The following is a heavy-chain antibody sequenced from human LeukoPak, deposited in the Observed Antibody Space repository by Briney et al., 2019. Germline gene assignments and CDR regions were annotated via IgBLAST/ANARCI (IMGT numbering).Heavy chain of an antibody. V-gene: IGHV4-59*01. CDR2: IYYSGST. J-gene: IGHJ3*02. D-gene: IGHD3-22*01. Sequence: SSETLSLTCTVSGGSISSYYWSWIRQPPGKGLEWIGYIYYSGSTNYNPSLKSRVTISVDTSKNQFSLKLSSVTAADTAVYYCARATPAYYYDTHQAFDIWGQGTMVTVSS. CDR1: GGSISSYY. CDR3: ARATPAYYYDTHQAFDI.